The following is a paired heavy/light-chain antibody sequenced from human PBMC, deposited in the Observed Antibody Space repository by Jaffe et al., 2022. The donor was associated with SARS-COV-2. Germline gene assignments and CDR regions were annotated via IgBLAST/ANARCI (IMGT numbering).Light chain of an antibody. CDR3: GTWDNSLSAGV. CDR1: SSNIGNNY. CDR2: ENN. Sequence: QSVLTQPPSVSAAPGQKVSISCSGSSSNIGNNYVSWYQQLPGTAPKLLIFENNRRPSGIPDRFSGFKSGTSATLGITGLQTGDEADYYCGTWDNSLSAGVFGGGTKLTVL. J-gene: IGLJ3*02. V-gene: IGLV1-51*02.
Heavy chain of an antibody. CDR2: INAGSGNT. CDR3: ARDPADNYYDSSGYYYYAMDV. V-gene: IGHV1-3*01. D-gene: IGHD3-22*01. J-gene: IGHJ6*02. Sequence: QVQVVQSGAEVKKPGASVKVSCKASGYTFTKNGMHWVRQAPGQGLEWMGWINAGSGNTKYSQNFQGRVTFTRDTSASTAYMELSSLRSEDTAVYYCARDPADNYYDSSGYYYYAMDVWGQGTTVTVSS. CDR1: GYTFTKNG.